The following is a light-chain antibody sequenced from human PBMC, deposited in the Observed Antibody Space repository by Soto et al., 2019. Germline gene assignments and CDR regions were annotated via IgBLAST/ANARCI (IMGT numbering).Light chain of an antibody. J-gene: IGKJ1*01. CDR1: QSVSSNY. Sequence: EIVLTQSPGTLSLSPGERASLSCRASQSVSSNYLAWFQQKPGQAPRLLSSYPSSRATGIPDRFSGSGSGTDSTLTISRLEPEDFAVYYCQQYGSSGTFGQGTKVDIK. V-gene: IGKV3-20*01. CDR2: YPS. CDR3: QQYGSSGT.